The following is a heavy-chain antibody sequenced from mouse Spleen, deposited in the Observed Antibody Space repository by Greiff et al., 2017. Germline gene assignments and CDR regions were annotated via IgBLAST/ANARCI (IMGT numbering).Heavy chain of an antibody. Sequence: VQLQQPGAELVRPGTSVKLSCKASGYTFTSYWMHWVKQRPGQGLEWIGVIDPSDSYTNYNQKFKGKATLTVDTSSSTAYMQLSSLTSEDSAVYYCARSEGWLLQYYAMDYWGQGTSVTVSS. CDR3: ARSEGWLLQYYAMDY. D-gene: IGHD2-3*01. CDR2: IDPSDSYT. J-gene: IGHJ4*01. V-gene: IGHV1-59*01. CDR1: GYTFTSYW.